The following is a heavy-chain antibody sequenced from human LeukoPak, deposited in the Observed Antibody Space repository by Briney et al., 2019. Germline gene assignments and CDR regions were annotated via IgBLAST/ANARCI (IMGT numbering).Heavy chain of an antibody. CDR2: IYPGDSDT. CDR1: GYSFTTYW. D-gene: IGHD5-24*01. Sequence: GESLKISCKGSGYSFTTYWIAWVRQMPGKGLEWMGIIYPGDSDTTYSPSFQGQVTISADRSISTAYLQWSSLKASDIAMYYCARLRGGDGYNTYYFDYWGQGTLVTVSS. V-gene: IGHV5-51*01. CDR3: ARLRGGDGYNTYYFDY. J-gene: IGHJ4*02.